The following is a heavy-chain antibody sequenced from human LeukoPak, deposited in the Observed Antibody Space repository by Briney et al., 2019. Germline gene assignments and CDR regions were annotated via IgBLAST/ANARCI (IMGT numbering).Heavy chain of an antibody. Sequence: SETLSLTCTVSGGSISSYYWSWIRQPPGKGLDWIGYIYYSGSTNYNPSLKSRVTISVNTSKNQFSLKLSSVTAADTAVYYCASFTIFTANRVDYWGQGTLVTVSS. CDR2: IYYSGST. CDR3: ASFTIFTANRVDY. J-gene: IGHJ4*02. D-gene: IGHD3-3*01. CDR1: GGSISSYY. V-gene: IGHV4-59*08.